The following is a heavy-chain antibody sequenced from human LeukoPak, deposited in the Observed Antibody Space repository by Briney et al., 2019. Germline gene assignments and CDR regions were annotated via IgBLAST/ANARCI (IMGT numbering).Heavy chain of an antibody. CDR2: INPNNYGT. D-gene: IGHD6-13*01. CDR1: GYTFTGYY. CDR3: ARGDGYSSTRPFDY. V-gene: IGHV1-2*02. J-gene: IGHJ4*01. Sequence: ASVKVSCKASGYTFTGYYLHWVRQAPGQGLEWLGWINPNNYGTNYAQKFKGRVTMTRDTSISTVYMELSGLTSDDTAVYYCARGDGYSSTRPFDYWGHGTLVTVSS.